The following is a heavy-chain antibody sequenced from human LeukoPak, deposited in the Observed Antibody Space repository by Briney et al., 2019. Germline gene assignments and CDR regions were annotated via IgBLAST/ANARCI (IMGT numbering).Heavy chain of an antibody. V-gene: IGHV3-23*01. J-gene: IGHJ5*01. CDR2: ISGSDGST. Sequence: PGGSLRLSCAVSGFTFSSYAMNWVRQAPGKGLEWVSAISGSDGSTYYADSVKGRFTISRDNSSNTLYLQMNSLRAEDPAVYYCAKDHSDFWSDYVNWFDSWGQGTLVTVSS. D-gene: IGHD3-3*01. CDR1: GFTFSSYA. CDR3: AKDHSDFWSDYVNWFDS.